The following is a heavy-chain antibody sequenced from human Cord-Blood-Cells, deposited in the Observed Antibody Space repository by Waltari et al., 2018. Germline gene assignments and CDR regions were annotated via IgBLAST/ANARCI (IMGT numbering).Heavy chain of an antibody. V-gene: IGHV4-39*01. CDR2: IYYSGST. D-gene: IGHD6-6*01. CDR1: GGSISSSRSY. CDR3: ARPHSSSDAFDI. Sequence: QLQLQESGPGLVKPSETLSLTCTVSGGSISSSRSYWGWIRQPPGKGLEWIGSIYYSGSTYYNPSLKSRVTISVDTSKNQFSLKLSSVTAADTAVYYCARPHSSSDAFDIWGQGTMVTVSS. J-gene: IGHJ3*02.